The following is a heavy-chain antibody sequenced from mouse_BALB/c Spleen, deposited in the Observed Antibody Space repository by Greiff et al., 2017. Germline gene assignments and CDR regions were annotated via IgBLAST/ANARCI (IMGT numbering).Heavy chain of an antibody. CDR2: IYPSDSYT. D-gene: IGHD3-2*01. Sequence: QVQLQQPGAELVRPGASVKLSCKASGYTFTSYWINWVKQRPGQGLEWIGNIYPSDSYTNYNQKFKDKATLTVDKSSSTAYMQLSSPTSEDSAVYYCTRESTARATDYYAMDYWGQGTSVTVSS. V-gene: IGHV1-69*02. CDR1: GYTFTSYW. CDR3: TRESTARATDYYAMDY. J-gene: IGHJ4*01.